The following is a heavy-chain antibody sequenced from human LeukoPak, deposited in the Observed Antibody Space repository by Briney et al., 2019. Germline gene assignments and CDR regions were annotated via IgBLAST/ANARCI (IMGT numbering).Heavy chain of an antibody. Sequence: GGSLRLSCPASGFTFSSYGMHWVRQAPGKGLEWVAVIWYDGSNKYYADSVKGRFTISRDNSKNTLYLQMNSLRAEDTAVYYCAKDINWNYDAFDIWGQGTLVTVSS. CDR3: AKDINWNYDAFDI. J-gene: IGHJ3*02. CDR2: IWYDGSNK. CDR1: GFTFSSYG. D-gene: IGHD1-7*01. V-gene: IGHV3-30*02.